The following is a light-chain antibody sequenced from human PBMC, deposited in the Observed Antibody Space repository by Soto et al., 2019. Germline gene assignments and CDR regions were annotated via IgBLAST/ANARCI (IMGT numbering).Light chain of an antibody. CDR1: QSVSSN. CDR3: QHYNNWPFT. V-gene: IGKV3-15*01. CDR2: GAS. Sequence: EIVMTQSPATLSVSPGERATLSCRAGQSVSSNLAWYQQKPDQAPTLLIYGASARATGIPVRFSGSRSGTEFTLTISSLQSEDFAVYYCQHYNNWPFTFGQGTKLEIK. J-gene: IGKJ2*01.